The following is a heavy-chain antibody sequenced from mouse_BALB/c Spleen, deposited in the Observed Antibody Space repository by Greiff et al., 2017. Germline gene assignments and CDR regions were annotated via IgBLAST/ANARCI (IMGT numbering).Heavy chain of an antibody. CDR3: AKEDYGNYRFAY. V-gene: IGHV1-14*01. J-gene: IGHJ3*01. Sequence: EVQGVESGPELVKPGASVKMSCKASGYTFTSYVMHWVKQKPGQGLEWIGYINPYNDGTKYNEKFKGKATLTSDKSSSTAYMELSSLTSEDSAVYYRAKEDYGNYRFAYWGQGTLVTVSA. CDR1: GYTFTSYV. CDR2: INPYNDGT. D-gene: IGHD2-1*01.